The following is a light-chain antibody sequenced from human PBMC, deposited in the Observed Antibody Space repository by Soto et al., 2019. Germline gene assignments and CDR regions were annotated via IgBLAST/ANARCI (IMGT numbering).Light chain of an antibody. CDR2: EVS. Sequence: DIELSQTPLSLSLTPGQPASISCRSRQSLLSSGGETYLFWYLQRPGQSPQLLIYEVSNRISAVPDRFSGSGSGTDFTLKISRVEAEDAGVYYCMQSTQLPLTFGQGTRLEIK. J-gene: IGKJ5*01. V-gene: IGKV2D-29*02. CDR3: MQSTQLPLT. CDR1: QSLLSSGGETY.